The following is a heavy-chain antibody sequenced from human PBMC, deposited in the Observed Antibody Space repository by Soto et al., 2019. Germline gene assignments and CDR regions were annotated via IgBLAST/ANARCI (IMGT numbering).Heavy chain of an antibody. J-gene: IGHJ4*02. Sequence: QVQLVESGGGVVQPGRSLRLSCAASGFTFSSYGMHWVRQAPGKGLEWVAVISYDGSNKYYADSVKGRFTISRDNSKNTRYLQMNSLRAEDMAVYYCAKGRMIVMVGPFDYWGQGTLVTVSS. V-gene: IGHV3-30*18. D-gene: IGHD3-22*01. CDR2: ISYDGSNK. CDR1: GFTFSSYG. CDR3: AKGRMIVMVGPFDY.